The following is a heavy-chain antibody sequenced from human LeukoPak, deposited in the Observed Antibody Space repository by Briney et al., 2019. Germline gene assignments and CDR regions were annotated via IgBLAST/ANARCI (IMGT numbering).Heavy chain of an antibody. J-gene: IGHJ3*02. CDR1: GFTFSNYG. Sequence: PGGSLRLSCAASGFTFSNYGMHWVRQAPGKGLEWVASIRYDGFNKYYADSLKGRFTISRDNSKNTLYLQMNSLRAEDTAVYYCAKKTIVGATVDASDIWGQETMVIVSS. V-gene: IGHV3-30*02. CDR3: AKKTIVGATVDASDI. D-gene: IGHD1-26*01. CDR2: IRYDGFNK.